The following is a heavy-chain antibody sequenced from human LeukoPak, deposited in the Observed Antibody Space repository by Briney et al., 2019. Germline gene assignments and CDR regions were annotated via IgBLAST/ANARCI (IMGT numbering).Heavy chain of an antibody. CDR2: INAGNGNT. V-gene: IGHV1-3*01. CDR3: ARERGYSSSWVLRYYYGMDV. J-gene: IGHJ6*02. CDR1: GYTFTSYA. Sequence: ASVKVSCKASGYTFTSYAMHWVRQAPGQRLEWMGWINAGNGNTKYSQKFQGRVTITRDTSASTAYMELSSLRSEDTAVYYCARERGYSSSWVLRYYYGMDVWGQGTTVTVSS. D-gene: IGHD6-13*01.